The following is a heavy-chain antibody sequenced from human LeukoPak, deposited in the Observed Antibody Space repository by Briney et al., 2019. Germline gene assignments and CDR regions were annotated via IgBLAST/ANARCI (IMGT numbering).Heavy chain of an antibody. Sequence: GASVKVSCKASGYTFTGYYMHWVRQAPGQGLEWMGWINPNSGGTNYAQKFQGRVTMTRDTSISTAYMELSRLRSDDTAVYDCARDGTGYSSGWYYWYFDLWGRGTLVTVSS. J-gene: IGHJ2*01. CDR3: ARDGTGYSSGWYYWYFDL. D-gene: IGHD6-19*01. CDR2: INPNSGGT. CDR1: GYTFTGYY. V-gene: IGHV1-2*02.